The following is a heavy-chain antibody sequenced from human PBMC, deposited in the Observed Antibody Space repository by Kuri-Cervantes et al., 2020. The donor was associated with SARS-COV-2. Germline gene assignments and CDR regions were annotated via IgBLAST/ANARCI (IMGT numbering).Heavy chain of an antibody. V-gene: IGHV4-34*01. D-gene: IGHD4-11*01. Sequence: ESLKISCAVYGGSFSGYYWSWIRQPPGKGLEWIGEINHSGSTYYNPSLKSRVTISVDTSKNQFSLKLSSVTAADTAVYYCARHPYTVTTPIDYWGQGTLVTVSS. CDR1: GGSFSGYY. J-gene: IGHJ4*02. CDR2: INHSGST. CDR3: ARHPYTVTTPIDY.